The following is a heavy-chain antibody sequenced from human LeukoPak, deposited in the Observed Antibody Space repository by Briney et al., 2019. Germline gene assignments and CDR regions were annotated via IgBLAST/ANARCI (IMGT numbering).Heavy chain of an antibody. CDR3: ARRPTEGSTVKHAFDI. D-gene: IGHD4-17*01. Sequence: PSETLSLTCTVSGGSISSYYWSWIRQPPGKGLEWIGRIHASGTTNFDPSLKRRLTMSLDTSKNQFSLKLSSVTAADTAVYYCARRPTEGSTVKHAFDIWGQGTTVTVSS. J-gene: IGHJ3*02. V-gene: IGHV4-4*07. CDR1: GGSISSYY. CDR2: IHASGTT.